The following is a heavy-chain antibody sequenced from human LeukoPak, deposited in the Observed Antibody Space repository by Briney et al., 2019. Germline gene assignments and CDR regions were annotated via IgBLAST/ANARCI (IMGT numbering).Heavy chain of an antibody. Sequence: SETLSLTCTVSGGSVSSGSYYWSWIRQPPGKGLEWIGYIYYSGSTNYNPSHKSRVTISVDTSKNQFSLKLSSVTAADTAVYYCARDTYYYDTPDAFDIWGQGTMVTVSS. CDR3: ARDTYYYDTPDAFDI. CDR2: IYYSGST. CDR1: GGSVSSGSYY. J-gene: IGHJ3*02. V-gene: IGHV4-61*01. D-gene: IGHD3-22*01.